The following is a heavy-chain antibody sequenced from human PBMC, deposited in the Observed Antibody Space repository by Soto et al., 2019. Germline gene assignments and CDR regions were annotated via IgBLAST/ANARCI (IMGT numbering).Heavy chain of an antibody. D-gene: IGHD6-19*01. Sequence: EVPLVESGGGLVQPGGSLGLACLASRFTFSNYWMYWLRQAPGTGLGGVSRISGDGSYTYYADSVKGRFTISRDNAKHTLYLQMSSLRAEDTDVYHCARGSNGWSGIDYWGQGILVTVSA. CDR3: ARGSNGWSGIDY. CDR1: RFTFSNYW. J-gene: IGHJ4*02. CDR2: ISGDGSYT. V-gene: IGHV3-74*01.